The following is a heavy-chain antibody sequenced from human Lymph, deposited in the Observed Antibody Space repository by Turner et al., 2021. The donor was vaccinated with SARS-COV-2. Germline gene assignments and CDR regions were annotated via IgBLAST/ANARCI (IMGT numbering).Heavy chain of an antibody. D-gene: IGHD3-22*01. J-gene: IGHJ4*02. CDR2: ISYDGSNT. Sequence: QVQLVESGGGVVQPGRSLRLSCAASGFTFSSYAMHWVRQAPGKGLEWVAVISYDGSNTYYADSVKGRFTISRDNSKNTLYLQMNSLRAEDTAVYYCAKGSQGGWLFPYYFDYWGQGTLVTVSS. V-gene: IGHV3-30-3*01. CDR3: AKGSQGGWLFPYYFDY. CDR1: GFTFSSYA.